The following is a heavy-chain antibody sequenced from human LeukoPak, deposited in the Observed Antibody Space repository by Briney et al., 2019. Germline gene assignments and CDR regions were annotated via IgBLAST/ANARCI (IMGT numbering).Heavy chain of an antibody. J-gene: IGHJ5*02. CDR2: ISSSGSTI. CDR3: ARVNGAPDWFDP. D-gene: IGHD1-26*01. CDR1: GFTFSSYA. Sequence: GGSLRLSCAASGFTFSSYAMNWVRQAPGEGLEWASYISSSGSTIYYADSVKGRFTISRDNAKNSLYLQMNSLRAEDTAAYYCARVNGAPDWFDPWGQGTLVTVSS. V-gene: IGHV3-48*03.